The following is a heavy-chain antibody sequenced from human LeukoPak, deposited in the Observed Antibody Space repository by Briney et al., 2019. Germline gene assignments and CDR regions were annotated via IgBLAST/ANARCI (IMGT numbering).Heavy chain of an antibody. CDR1: RYTFTSYY. Sequence: GASVKVSCKASRYTFTSYYMHWVGQAPGQELEGRGIINPSGGSTTYAQMFQGRVTMTRDTSTSTVYMEVRSLRYEDTAVYYCAGATVVTPHAFDIWGQGTMVTVSS. CDR2: INPSGGST. V-gene: IGHV1-46*01. D-gene: IGHD4-23*01. CDR3: AGATVVTPHAFDI. J-gene: IGHJ3*02.